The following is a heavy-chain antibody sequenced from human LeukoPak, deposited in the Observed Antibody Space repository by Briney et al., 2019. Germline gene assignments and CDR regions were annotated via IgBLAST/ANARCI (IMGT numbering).Heavy chain of an antibody. J-gene: IGHJ4*02. V-gene: IGHV3-66*01. D-gene: IGHD2-21*02. Sequence: GGSLRLSCAASGFTVSSNYMSWVRQAPGKGLEWVSVIYSGGSTYYADSVKGRFTISRDNSKNTLYLQMNSLRAEDTAVYYCAKEGPYCGGDCYPEGYYFDYWGQGTLVTVSS. CDR1: GFTVSSNY. CDR3: AKEGPYCGGDCYPEGYYFDY. CDR2: IYSGGST.